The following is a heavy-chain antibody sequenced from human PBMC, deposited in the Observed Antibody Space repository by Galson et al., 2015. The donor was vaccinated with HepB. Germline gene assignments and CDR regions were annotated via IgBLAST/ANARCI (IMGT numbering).Heavy chain of an antibody. J-gene: IGHJ6*02. Sequence: CAISGDSVSSDSAVWNWIRQSPSRGFEWLGRTYYRSNWHKDYALFVRSRMTINADISRNQISLQLSSVTPEDTAIYYCAYGVDVWGLGTTVTVSS. CDR2: TYYRSNWHK. V-gene: IGHV6-1*01. CDR1: GDSVSSDSAV. CDR3: AYGVDV.